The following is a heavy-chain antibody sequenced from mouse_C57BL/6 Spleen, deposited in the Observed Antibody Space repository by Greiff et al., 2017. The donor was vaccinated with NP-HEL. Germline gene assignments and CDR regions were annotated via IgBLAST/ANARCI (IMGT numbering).Heavy chain of an antibody. J-gene: IGHJ1*03. Sequence: EVQLVESGGGLVKPGGSLKLSCAASGFTFSDYGMHWVRQAPEKGLEWVAYISSGSSTIYYADTVKGRFTISRVNAKNTLFLQMTSLRSEDTAMYYCARDGSYPHWYFDVWGTGTTVTVSS. D-gene: IGHD1-1*02. V-gene: IGHV5-17*01. CDR2: ISSGSSTI. CDR1: GFTFSDYG. CDR3: ARDGSYPHWYFDV.